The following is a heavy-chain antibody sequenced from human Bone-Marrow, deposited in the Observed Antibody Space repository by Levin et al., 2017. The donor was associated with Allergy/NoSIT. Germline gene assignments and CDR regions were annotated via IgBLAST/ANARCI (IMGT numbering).Heavy chain of an antibody. J-gene: IGHJ2*01. Sequence: PGGSLRLSCAASGFTFSNAWMTWVRQAPGKGLEWVGRIKIRGDGGTTDYAAPVKGRFTISRDDSKNTLSLQMNSLKTEDTAVYYCTTRTSGSRLDWYFDLWGRGTLVTVSS. CDR2: IKIRGDGGTT. CDR3: TTRTSGSRLDWYFDL. CDR1: GFTFSNAW. V-gene: IGHV3-15*01. D-gene: IGHD1-26*01.